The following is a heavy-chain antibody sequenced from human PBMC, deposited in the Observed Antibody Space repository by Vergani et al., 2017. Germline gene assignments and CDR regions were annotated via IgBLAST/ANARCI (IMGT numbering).Heavy chain of an antibody. CDR2: ISAYNGNT. CDR3: ARDPDIVVVPAVPYYYYYYGMDV. V-gene: IGHV1-18*04. Sequence: QVQLVQSGAEVKKPGASVKVSCKASGYTFTSYGISWVRQAPGQGLEWMGWISAYNGNTNYAQKLQGRVTMTTDTSTSTAYMELRSLRSYDTAVYYCARDPDIVVVPAVPYYYYYYGMDVWGQGTTVTVSS. CDR1: GYTFTSYG. J-gene: IGHJ6*02. D-gene: IGHD2-2*01.